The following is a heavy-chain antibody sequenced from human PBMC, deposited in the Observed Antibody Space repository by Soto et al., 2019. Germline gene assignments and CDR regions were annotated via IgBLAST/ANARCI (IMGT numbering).Heavy chain of an antibody. J-gene: IGHJ4*02. CDR1: GGTFSSYA. CDR3: ARGGYSSSYRLDY. Sequence: QVQLVQSGAKVKKPGSSVKVSCRASGGTFSSYARSWVRQRPGQGLEWMGGIMPIMGTANYAQKFQGRATITADESTSTAYMELSSLRSEDTAVYYCARGGYSSSYRLDYWGQGTLVTVSS. V-gene: IGHV1-69*01. CDR2: IMPIMGTA. D-gene: IGHD6-6*01.